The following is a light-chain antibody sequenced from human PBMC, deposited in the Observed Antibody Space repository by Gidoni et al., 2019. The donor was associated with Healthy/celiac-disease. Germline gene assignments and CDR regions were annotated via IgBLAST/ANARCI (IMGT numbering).Light chain of an antibody. V-gene: IGKV1-39*01. CDR2: AAS. CDR1: QSISSY. J-gene: IGKJ1*01. Sequence: DVQLTQSPSSLSASVGDRVTITSRASQSISSYLHWYQQKPGKAPKLLIYAASSLQSGVPSRFSGSGSGTDFTLTISSRQPEDFSTYYCQQSYSTPPWTFGQGTKVEIK. CDR3: QQSYSTPPWT.